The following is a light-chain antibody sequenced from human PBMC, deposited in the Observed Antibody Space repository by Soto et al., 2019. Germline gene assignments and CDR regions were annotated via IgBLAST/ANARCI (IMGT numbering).Light chain of an antibody. CDR1: SSDVGSYNL. CDR2: EGN. J-gene: IGLJ1*01. Sequence: QSALTQPASVSGSPGQSITISCTGTSSDVGSYNLVSWYQQHPGKAPKLMIYEGNKRPSGVSNRFSGSKSGNTASLTISGLKAEDEADYYCCSYAGSSTSVFGTGTKLTVL. V-gene: IGLV2-23*01. CDR3: CSYAGSSTSV.